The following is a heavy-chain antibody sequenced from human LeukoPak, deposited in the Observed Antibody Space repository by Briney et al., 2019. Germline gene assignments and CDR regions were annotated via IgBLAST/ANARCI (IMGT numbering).Heavy chain of an antibody. CDR3: ARDGSTRLGAFDI. V-gene: IGHV3-21*01. Sequence: GALRLSCAASRFTFSSYSMNWVRQAPGKGLEWVSSISNSSSYIYYADSVKGRFTISRDNAKNSLYLQMNSLRAEDTAVYYCARDGSTRLGAFDIWGQGTMVTVSS. CDR1: RFTFSSYS. CDR2: ISNSSSYI. J-gene: IGHJ3*02. D-gene: IGHD2-2*01.